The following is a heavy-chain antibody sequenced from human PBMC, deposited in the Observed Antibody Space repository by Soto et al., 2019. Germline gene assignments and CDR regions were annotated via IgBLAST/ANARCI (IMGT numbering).Heavy chain of an antibody. Sequence: QVQLQESGPGLVKPSQTLSLTCSVSGDSINRGGFYWSWLRLLPGKGLEWIGYVYYSGATYYNPSFKSRVTISVDRCKNLFSLRFSSVTAADSAVYYCASGKGSGRARDWFDRWGRGTLAIVSS. CDR1: GDSINRGGFY. D-gene: IGHD3-10*01. CDR2: VYYSGAT. CDR3: ASGKGSGRARDWFDR. J-gene: IGHJ5*02. V-gene: IGHV4-31*03.